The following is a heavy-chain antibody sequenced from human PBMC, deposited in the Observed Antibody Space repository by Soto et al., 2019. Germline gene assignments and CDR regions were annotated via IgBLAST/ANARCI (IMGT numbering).Heavy chain of an antibody. Sequence: ASVKVSCKASGYTFRDYDINWVRQASGKGLEWMGWMNPNSGNTAYAQKFQGRVTMTGDTTTNTAYMELSSLTSADTAVYYCTRRARIGKQLWLPFDSWAQGTLVTVSS. D-gene: IGHD3-22*01. CDR2: MNPNSGNT. CDR1: GYTFRDYD. V-gene: IGHV1-8*01. J-gene: IGHJ4*02. CDR3: TRRARIGKQLWLPFDS.